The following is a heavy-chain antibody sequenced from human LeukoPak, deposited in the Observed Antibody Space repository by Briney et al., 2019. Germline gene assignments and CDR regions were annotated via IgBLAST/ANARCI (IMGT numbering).Heavy chain of an antibody. CDR3: ASGRVYYDSSGSIDY. CDR1: GGTFSSYA. D-gene: IGHD3-22*01. Sequence: ASVKVSCKASGGTFSSYAISWVRQAPGQGLEWMGRIIPILGIANYAQKFQGRVTITADKSTSTAYMELSSLRSEDTAVYYCASGRVYYDSSGSIDYWGQGTLVTVSS. J-gene: IGHJ4*02. V-gene: IGHV1-69*04. CDR2: IIPILGIA.